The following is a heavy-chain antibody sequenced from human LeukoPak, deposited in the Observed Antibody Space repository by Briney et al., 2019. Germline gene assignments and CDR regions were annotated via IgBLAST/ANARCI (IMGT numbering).Heavy chain of an antibody. Sequence: PSETLSLTCAVSGGSISSNWWSWVRQPPGKGLEWIGEIHHSGTTNYNTSLKRRVTISLDKSKNQLSLKLSSLIAADTAVYYCARLRRYQLLSPMRAFDIWGQGTMVTVSS. CDR1: GGSISSNW. V-gene: IGHV4-4*02. CDR2: IHHSGTT. D-gene: IGHD2-2*01. CDR3: ARLRRYQLLSPMRAFDI. J-gene: IGHJ3*02.